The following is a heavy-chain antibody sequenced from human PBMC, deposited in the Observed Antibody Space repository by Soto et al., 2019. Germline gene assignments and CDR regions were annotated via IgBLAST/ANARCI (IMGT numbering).Heavy chain of an antibody. D-gene: IGHD2-21*02. Sequence: EVQLLESGGGLVQPGGSLRLSCAASGFTFSSYAMSRVRQAPGKGLEWVSAISGSGGSTYYADSVKGRFTISRDNSKNTLYLQMNSLRAEDTAVYYCAKDGSDAYCGGDCYYAFDIWGQGTMVTVSS. CDR3: AKDGSDAYCGGDCYYAFDI. J-gene: IGHJ3*02. CDR2: ISGSGGST. CDR1: GFTFSSYA. V-gene: IGHV3-23*01.